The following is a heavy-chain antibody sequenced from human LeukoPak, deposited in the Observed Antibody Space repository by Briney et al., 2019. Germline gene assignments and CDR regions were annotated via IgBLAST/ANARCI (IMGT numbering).Heavy chain of an antibody. J-gene: IGHJ6*03. CDR3: ARVAPSYYDFWSGYYTSYYYYYMDV. D-gene: IGHD3-3*01. V-gene: IGHV3-7*01. Sequence: GGSLRLSYAASGFTFSSYWMSWVRQAPGKGLEWVANIKQDGSEKYYVDSAKGRFTISRDNAKNSLYLQMNSLRAEDTAVYYCARVAPSYYDFWSGYYTSYYYYYMDVWGKGTTVTVSS. CDR1: GFTFSSYW. CDR2: IKQDGSEK.